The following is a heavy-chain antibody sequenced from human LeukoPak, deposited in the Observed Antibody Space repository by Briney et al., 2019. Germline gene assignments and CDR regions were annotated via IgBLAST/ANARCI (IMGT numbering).Heavy chain of an antibody. D-gene: IGHD3-22*01. V-gene: IGHV3-30*04. CDR3: ARVDSNSRTHYHYYGMDV. Sequence: GGSLRLSCVASGFAFSTFPMHWVRQAPGKGLEWVAIISYDGGNKYYADSVKGRFTISRDNSKSTLYVQMNSLRGEDTAIYYCARVDSNSRTHYHYYGMDVWGQGTTVTVSS. CDR2: ISYDGGNK. CDR1: GFAFSTFP. J-gene: IGHJ6*02.